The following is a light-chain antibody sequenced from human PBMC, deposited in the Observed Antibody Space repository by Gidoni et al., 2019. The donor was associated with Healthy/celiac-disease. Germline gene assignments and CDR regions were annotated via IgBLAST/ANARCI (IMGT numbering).Light chain of an antibody. Sequence: SYELTQPPSVSVSPGQTASITCSGDTLGDKYAYWYQQKPGQSPVLVIYQDSKRPSGIPERFSGSNSGNTATLTISGTQAMDEADYYCQAWDSSTGGVFGGGTKLTVL. CDR2: QDS. CDR3: QAWDSSTGGV. CDR1: TLGDKY. V-gene: IGLV3-1*01. J-gene: IGLJ2*01.